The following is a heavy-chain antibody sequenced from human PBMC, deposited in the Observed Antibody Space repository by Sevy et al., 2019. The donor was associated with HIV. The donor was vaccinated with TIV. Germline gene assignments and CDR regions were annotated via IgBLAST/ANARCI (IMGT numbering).Heavy chain of an antibody. CDR1: GFTFSNYW. J-gene: IGHJ6*03. CDR3: AREAYNWNYVGSLYCYMDV. D-gene: IGHD1-7*01. CDR2: IKQDGSEG. Sequence: GGSLRLSCAASGFTFSNYWMSWVRQAPGKGLEWVANIKQDGSEGHFVDSVKGRVTISRDNAKNSLYLQMKSLRAEDTAVYYCAREAYNWNYVGSLYCYMDVWGKGTTVTVSS. V-gene: IGHV3-7*01.